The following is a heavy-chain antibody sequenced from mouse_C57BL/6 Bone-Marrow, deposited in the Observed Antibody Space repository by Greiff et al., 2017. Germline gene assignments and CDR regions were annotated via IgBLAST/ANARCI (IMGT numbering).Heavy chain of an antibody. CDR2: IDPEIGDT. D-gene: IGHD2-3*01. J-gene: IGHJ2*01. CDR3: SSFDGNYLDF. V-gene: IGHV14-4*01. Sequence: EVKLQESGAELVRPGASVKLSCTASGFNIKDDYIHWVKQRPEQGLEWIGWIDPEIGDTESASKFQGKATITSDTSSNTAYLPLSSLTSEDTAVYYTSSFDGNYLDFWGQGTPLTVAS. CDR1: GFNIKDDY.